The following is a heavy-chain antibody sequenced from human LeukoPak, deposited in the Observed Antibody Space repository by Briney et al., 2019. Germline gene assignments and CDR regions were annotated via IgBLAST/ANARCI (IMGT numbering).Heavy chain of an antibody. CDR3: ASSDIVVVPAARHTYYYYGMHV. CDR1: GGTFSSYT. V-gene: IGHV1-69*02. J-gene: IGHJ6*02. CDR2: IIPILGIA. Sequence: SVKVSCKASGGTFSSYTISWVRQAPGQGLEWMGRIIPILGIANYAQKFQGRVTITADKSTSTAYMELSSLRSEDTAVYYCASSDIVVVPAARHTYYYYGMHVWGQGTTVTVSS. D-gene: IGHD2-2*01.